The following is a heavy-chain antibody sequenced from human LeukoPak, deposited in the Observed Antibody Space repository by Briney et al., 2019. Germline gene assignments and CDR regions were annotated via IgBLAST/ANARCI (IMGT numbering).Heavy chain of an antibody. CDR1: GFTFSNYG. J-gene: IGHJ4*02. CDR3: AKDGTFGAATYYFDY. Sequence: GGSLRLSCAASGFTFSNYGMHWVRQAPGKGLEWVAVVANDGRDKRYADSVRGRFTISRDNSENTVYLQMNSLRSEDTAVYYCAKDGTFGAATYYFDYWGQGTLVTVSS. CDR2: VANDGRDK. V-gene: IGHV3-30*18. D-gene: IGHD3-3*01.